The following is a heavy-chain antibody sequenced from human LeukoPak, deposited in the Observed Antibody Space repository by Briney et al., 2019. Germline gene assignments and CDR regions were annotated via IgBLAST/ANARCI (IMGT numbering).Heavy chain of an antibody. CDR1: GGTFSSYA. CDR2: IIPIFGTA. J-gene: IGHJ4*02. CDR3: AVTYYYDSSGYWVY. D-gene: IGHD3-22*01. V-gene: IGHV1-69*05. Sequence: SSVKVSCKASGGTFSSYAISWVRQAPGQGLEWMGRIIPIFGTANYAQKFQGRVTITTDESTSTAHMELSSLRSEDTAVYYCAVTYYYDSSGYWVYWGQGTLVTVSS.